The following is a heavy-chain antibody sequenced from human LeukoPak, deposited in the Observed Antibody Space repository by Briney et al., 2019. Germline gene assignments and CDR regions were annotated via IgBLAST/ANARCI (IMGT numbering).Heavy chain of an antibody. V-gene: IGHV3-21*01. CDR3: ARDGDSSGYSTDY. D-gene: IGHD3-22*01. CDR2: ISSSSSYI. CDR1: GFTFSSYS. J-gene: IGHJ4*02. Sequence: GGSLRLSCAASGFTFSSYSMNWVRQAPGKGLEWVSPISSSSSYIYYADSVEGRFTISRDNAKNSLYLQMNSLRAEDTAVYYCARDGDSSGYSTDYWGQGTLVTVSS.